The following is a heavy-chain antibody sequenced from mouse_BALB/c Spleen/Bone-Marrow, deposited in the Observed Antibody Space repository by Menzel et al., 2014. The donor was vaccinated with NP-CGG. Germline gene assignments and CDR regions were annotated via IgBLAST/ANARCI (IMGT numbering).Heavy chain of an antibody. V-gene: IGHV2-2*03. CDR3: ASSSMVD. CDR2: IWSGGST. J-gene: IGHJ2*01. Sequence: VQLQQSGPGLVQPSQSLSITCTVSGFSLTSYGVHWVRQSPGKGLEWLGVIWSGGSTDCNAAFISRLSISKDNSKSQVFFKMNSLQSNDTAIYYCASSSMVDWGQGTALTVSS. CDR1: GFSLTSYG. D-gene: IGHD2-10*02.